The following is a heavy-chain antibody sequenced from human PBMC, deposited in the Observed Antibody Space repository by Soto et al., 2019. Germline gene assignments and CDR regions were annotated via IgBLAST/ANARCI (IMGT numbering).Heavy chain of an antibody. CDR3: ARDQVRGVRWFDP. Sequence: PGGSLRLSCAASGFTVSSNYMSWVRQAPGKGLEWVSVIYSGGSTYYADSVKGRFTISRDNSKNTLYLQMNSLRAEDTAVYYCARDQVRGVRWFDPWGQGTLVTVSS. J-gene: IGHJ5*02. CDR1: GFTVSSNY. D-gene: IGHD3-10*01. CDR2: IYSGGST. V-gene: IGHV3-66*01.